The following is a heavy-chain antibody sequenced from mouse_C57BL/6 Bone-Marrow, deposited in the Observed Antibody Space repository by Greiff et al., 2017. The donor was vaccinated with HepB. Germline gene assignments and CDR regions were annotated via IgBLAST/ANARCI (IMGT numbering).Heavy chain of an antibody. D-gene: IGHD1-1*01. CDR2: IYPGDGDT. V-gene: IGHV1-82*01. CDR1: GYAFSSSW. J-gene: IGHJ2*01. CDR3: ARPTTVVATRYYFDY. Sequence: LQESGPELVKPGASVKISCKASGYAFSSSWMNWVKQRPGKGLEWIGRIYPGDGDTNYNGKFKGKATLTADKSSSTAYMQLSSLTSEDSAVYFCARPTTVVATRYYFDYWGQGTTLTVSS.